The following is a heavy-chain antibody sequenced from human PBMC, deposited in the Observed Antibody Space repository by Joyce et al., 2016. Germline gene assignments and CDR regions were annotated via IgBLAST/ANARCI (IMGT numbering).Heavy chain of an antibody. Sequence: QLQLQESGPGLVKPSETLSLTCTVSGGSISSSSYYWGWIRQPPGKGLEWIGSIYYSGSTHYNPSLKRRVTISVDTSKNQFSLKLSSVTAADTAVYYCAREDNQLYYYYGMDVWGQGTTVTVSS. J-gene: IGHJ6*02. CDR1: GGSISSSSYY. V-gene: IGHV4-39*07. CDR3: AREDNQLYYYYGMDV. D-gene: IGHD2-2*01. CDR2: IYYSGST.